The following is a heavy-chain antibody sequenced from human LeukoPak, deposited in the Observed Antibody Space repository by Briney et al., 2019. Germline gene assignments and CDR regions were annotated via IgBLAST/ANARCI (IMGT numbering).Heavy chain of an antibody. CDR2: ISGSGGKT. D-gene: IGHD1-26*01. CDR3: ARVQSVGAIDY. J-gene: IGHJ4*02. Sequence: GGSLRLSCTASGFTFSNYFMSWVRQAPGKGLEWVSSISGSGGKTYYTDSVKGRFTISRDNSKNTLYLQMNSLRAEDTAMYFCARVQSVGAIDYWGQGTLVTVSS. V-gene: IGHV3-23*01. CDR1: GFTFSNYF.